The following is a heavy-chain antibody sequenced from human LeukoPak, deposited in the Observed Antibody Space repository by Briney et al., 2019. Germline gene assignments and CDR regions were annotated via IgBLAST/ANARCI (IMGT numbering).Heavy chain of an antibody. J-gene: IGHJ4*02. Sequence: PGGSLRLSCAASGFTVSSKYMSWVRQAPGKGLEWVSVIYSGGSTYYADSVKGRFTISRDNSKNTLYLQMNSLRAEDTAVYYCASGGTDTIFGVVDYWGQGTLVTVSS. D-gene: IGHD3-3*01. CDR2: IYSGGST. V-gene: IGHV3-66*01. CDR3: ASGGTDTIFGVVDY. CDR1: GFTVSSKY.